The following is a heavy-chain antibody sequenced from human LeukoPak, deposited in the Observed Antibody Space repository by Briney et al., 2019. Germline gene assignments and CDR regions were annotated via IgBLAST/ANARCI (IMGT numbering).Heavy chain of an antibody. D-gene: IGHD3-16*01. CDR1: GFTFSTYW. J-gene: IGHJ4*02. Sequence: GESLRLSCAASGFTFSTYWMSWVRQARGKGLEWVAIIKQDGSDIYYVDSVKGRFTISRDNAKNSLYLQMSSLRAEGTAVYYSTRGGRLHPQSPYWGQGTLVTVSS. CDR3: TRGGRLHPQSPY. V-gene: IGHV3-7*01. CDR2: IKQDGSDI.